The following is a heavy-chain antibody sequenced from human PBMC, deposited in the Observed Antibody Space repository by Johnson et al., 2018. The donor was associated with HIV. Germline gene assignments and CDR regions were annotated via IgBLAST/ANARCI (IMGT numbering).Heavy chain of an antibody. D-gene: IGHD3-10*01. J-gene: IGHJ3*02. CDR1: GFTFSSYA. V-gene: IGHV3-30-3*01. CDR2: ISYDGNNK. CDR3: AKDSGMVQGRDAFDI. Sequence: QVQLVESGGGVVQPGRSLRLSCAASGFTFSSYAMHWVRQAPGKGLEWVAVISYDGNNKDYAASVTGRFTISRDNSKNTLYLQRNSLRAEDTAVYYCAKDSGMVQGRDAFDIWGQGTMVTVSS.